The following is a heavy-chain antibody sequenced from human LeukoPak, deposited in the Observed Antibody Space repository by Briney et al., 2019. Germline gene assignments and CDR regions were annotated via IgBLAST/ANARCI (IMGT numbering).Heavy chain of an antibody. J-gene: IGHJ6*02. Sequence: SETLSLTCTVSGGSISTGRYYWGWLRQPPGKGLEWIGRYDYSGSTYYNPSLKRRVTISVDTSRNQFSLKLSSVTAADTAMYYCARHVYTAVVHTFINYYGLDVWGQGTTVTVSS. CDR1: GGSISTGRYY. CDR2: YDYSGST. D-gene: IGHD5-18*01. V-gene: IGHV4-39*01. CDR3: ARHVYTAVVHTFINYYGLDV.